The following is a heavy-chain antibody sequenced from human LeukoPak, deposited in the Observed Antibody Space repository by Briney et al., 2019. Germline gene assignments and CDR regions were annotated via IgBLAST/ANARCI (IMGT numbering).Heavy chain of an antibody. V-gene: IGHV3-23*01. CDR2: ISGSGGST. Sequence: GGSLRLSCAASGFTFDDYGMNWVRQAPGRGLEWVSAISGSGGSTYYADSVKGRFTISRDNSKNTLYMQMNSLTAEDTAVYYCAKCSGARWVNWFDPWGQGTLVTVSS. D-gene: IGHD6-25*01. CDR1: GFTFDDYG. CDR3: AKCSGARWVNWFDP. J-gene: IGHJ5*02.